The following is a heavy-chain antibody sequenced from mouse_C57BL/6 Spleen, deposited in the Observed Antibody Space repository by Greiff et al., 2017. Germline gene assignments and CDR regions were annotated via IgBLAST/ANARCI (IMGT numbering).Heavy chain of an antibody. Sequence: EVQGVESGPELVKPGASVKISCKASGYSFTDYNMNWVKQSNGKSLEWIGVINPNYGTTSYNQKFKGKATLTVDQSSSTAYMQLNSLTSEDSAVYYCARGAIYYGSSPWYFDVWGTGTTVTVSS. CDR2: INPNYGTT. CDR1: GYSFTDYN. CDR3: ARGAIYYGSSPWYFDV. J-gene: IGHJ1*03. D-gene: IGHD1-1*01. V-gene: IGHV1-39*01.